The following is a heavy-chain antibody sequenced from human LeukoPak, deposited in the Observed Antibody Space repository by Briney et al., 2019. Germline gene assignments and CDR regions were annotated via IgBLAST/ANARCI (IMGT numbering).Heavy chain of an antibody. D-gene: IGHD5-12*01. V-gene: IGHV3-48*04. CDR1: GFTFSSYS. J-gene: IGHJ4*02. CDR2: ISSSGSTI. Sequence: PGGSLRLSCAASGFTFSSYSMNWVRQAPGKGLEWVSYISSSGSTIYYADSVKGRFTISRDNAKNSLYLQMNSLRAEDTAVYYCARVGSGGYGYFDYWGQGTLVAVSS. CDR3: ARVGSGGYGYFDY.